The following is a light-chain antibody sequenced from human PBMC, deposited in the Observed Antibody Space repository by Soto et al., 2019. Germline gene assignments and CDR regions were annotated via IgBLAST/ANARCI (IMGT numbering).Light chain of an antibody. CDR1: SSDVGGYNY. Sequence: QSALTQPASVSGSPGQSITISCTGTSSDVGGYNYVSWYQQHPGTAPKLIIYEVTNRPSGVSNRFSGSKSGNTASLTISGLQAEDEADYYCSSYTTSTTPGVLFGGGTKLTVL. J-gene: IGLJ2*01. CDR3: SSYTTSTTPGVL. V-gene: IGLV2-14*01. CDR2: EVT.